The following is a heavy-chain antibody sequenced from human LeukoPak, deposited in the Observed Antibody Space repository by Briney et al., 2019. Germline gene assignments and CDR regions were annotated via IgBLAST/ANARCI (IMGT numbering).Heavy chain of an antibody. CDR3: ARGLIRQSAFDI. D-gene: IGHD2-8*01. Sequence: SETLSLXCTVSGGSISSYYWSWIRQPPGKGLGWVAYIYYSGSTNYNPSLKSRVTISIDTSKNQFSLKLNSVTAADTAVYYCARGLIRQSAFDIWGQGTMVTVSS. CDR2: IYYSGST. J-gene: IGHJ3*02. V-gene: IGHV4-59*01. CDR1: GGSISSYY.